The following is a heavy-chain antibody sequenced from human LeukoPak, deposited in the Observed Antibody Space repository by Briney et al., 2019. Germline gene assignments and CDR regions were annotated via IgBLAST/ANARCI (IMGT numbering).Heavy chain of an antibody. CDR2: INHSGGT. CDR1: GGSFSGFY. Sequence: SETLSLTCAVYGGSFSGFYRTWIRQPPGKGLEWIGEINHSGGTNYNPSLKSRVTISVDTSNNQFSLRLSSVTAADTAVYYCARGIVVMVYATFDYWGQGSLVTVSS. D-gene: IGHD2-8*01. J-gene: IGHJ4*02. V-gene: IGHV4-34*01. CDR3: ARGIVVMVYATFDY.